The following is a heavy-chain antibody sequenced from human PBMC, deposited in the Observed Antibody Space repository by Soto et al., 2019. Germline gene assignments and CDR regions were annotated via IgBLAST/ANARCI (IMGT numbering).Heavy chain of an antibody. J-gene: IGHJ4*02. V-gene: IGHV3-11*01. CDR2: ISSSGSTI. CDR1: GFTFSDYY. D-gene: IGHD3-16*02. CDR3: ARGPYDYVWGSDPPHFDY. Sequence: GGFLRLSCAASGFTFSDYYMSWIRQAPGKGLEWVSYISSSGSTIYYADSVKGRFTISRDNAKNSLYLQMNSLRAEDTAVYYCARGPYDYVWGSDPPHFDYWGQGTLVTVSS.